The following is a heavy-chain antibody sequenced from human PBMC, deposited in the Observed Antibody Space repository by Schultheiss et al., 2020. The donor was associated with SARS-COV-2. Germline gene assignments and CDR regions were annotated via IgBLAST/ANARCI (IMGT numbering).Heavy chain of an antibody. CDR1: GDSVSSNSAA. D-gene: IGHD1-7*01. J-gene: IGHJ6*02. V-gene: IGHV6-1*01. CDR2: TYYRSKWYN. CDR3: ARDVRRRRNRITGTTGEVYYYGMDV. Sequence: SQTLSLTCAISGDSVSSNSAAWNWIRQSPSRGLEWLGRTYYRSKWYNDYAVSVKSRITITPDTSKNQFSLQLNSVTPEDTAVYYCARDVRRRRNRITGTTGEVYYYGMDVWGQGTTVTVSS.